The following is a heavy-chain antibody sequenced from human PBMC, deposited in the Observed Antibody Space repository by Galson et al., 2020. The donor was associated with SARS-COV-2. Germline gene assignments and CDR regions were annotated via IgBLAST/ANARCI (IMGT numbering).Heavy chain of an antibody. Sequence: GGSLRLSCAASGFTFSSYGMHWVRQAPGKRLEWVAVISYDGSNKYYADSVKGRFSISRDNDMNSLFLQMNSLRVEDTATYYCTREGWQGGYWGQGTRVTVSS. CDR3: TREGWQGGY. J-gene: IGHJ4*02. V-gene: IGHV3-30*03. D-gene: IGHD6-19*01. CDR1: GFTFSSYG. CDR2: ISYDGSNK.